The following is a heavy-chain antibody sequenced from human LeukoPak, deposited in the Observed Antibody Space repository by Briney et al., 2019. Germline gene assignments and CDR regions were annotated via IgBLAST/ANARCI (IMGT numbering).Heavy chain of an antibody. CDR1: GFTFSSYE. D-gene: IGHD4-17*01. Sequence: PGGSLRLSCAASGFTFSSYEMNWVRQAPGKGLEWVSYISSSGSTIYYADFVKGRFTISRDNAKNSLYLQMNSLRGEDTAVYYCARGLRRNKPDYWGQGTLVTVSS. J-gene: IGHJ4*02. V-gene: IGHV3-48*03. CDR2: ISSSGSTI. CDR3: ARGLRRNKPDY.